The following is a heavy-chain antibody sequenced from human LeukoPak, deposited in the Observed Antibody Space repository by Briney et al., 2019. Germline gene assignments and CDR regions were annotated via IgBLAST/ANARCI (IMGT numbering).Heavy chain of an antibody. CDR1: GFTFSGYW. D-gene: IGHD3-3*01. CDR3: AAGGGWDPSFGVVTHIDA. V-gene: IGHV3-74*01. CDR2: IDNDGHGI. J-gene: IGHJ6*03. Sequence: PGGSLRLSCVPSGFTFSGYWMHWVRQGPEKGLELVSRIDNDGHGIIYADSVKGRFTTSRDNVKNTLYLQMNSLRVEDTAVYYCAAGGGWDPSFGVVTHIDAWGKGTTVVVS.